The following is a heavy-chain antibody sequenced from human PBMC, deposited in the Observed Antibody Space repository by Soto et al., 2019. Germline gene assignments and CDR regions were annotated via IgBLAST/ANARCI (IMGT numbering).Heavy chain of an antibody. CDR3: ARDRGVAPPEAGNTHYYYYMDV. CDR2: ISAFNGNT. D-gene: IGHD6-19*01. Sequence: QDQLVQSGAEVKKPGASVTVSCKASGYSFTNYGVTWVRQAPGQGLEWMGWISAFNGNTHYAQNRQGRVTMTTDASTSTAYMELRSLRSDDTAVYYCARDRGVAPPEAGNTHYYYYMDVWGKGTTVTVSS. CDR1: GYSFTNYG. V-gene: IGHV1-18*01. J-gene: IGHJ6*03.